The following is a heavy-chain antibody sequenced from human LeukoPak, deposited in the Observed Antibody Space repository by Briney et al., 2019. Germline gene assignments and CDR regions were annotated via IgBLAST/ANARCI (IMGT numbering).Heavy chain of an antibody. J-gene: IGHJ4*02. CDR2: ISRSGTTI. D-gene: IGHD4-17*01. CDR3: AREMHGDDDY. Sequence: HPGGSLRLSCAVSGFIFSSYEMNWVRQAPGKGLEWVSYISRSGTTIYYADSVKGRFTISRDNAKNSLYLQMNSLRAEDTAVYYCAREMHGDDDYWGQGTLVTVSS. CDR1: GFIFSSYE. V-gene: IGHV3-48*03.